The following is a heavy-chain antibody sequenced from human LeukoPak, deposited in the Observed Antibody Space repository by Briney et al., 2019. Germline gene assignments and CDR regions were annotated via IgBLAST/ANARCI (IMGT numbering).Heavy chain of an antibody. J-gene: IGHJ4*02. V-gene: IGHV1-18*04. CDR2: ISAYNGNT. D-gene: IGHD3-9*01. CDR1: GYTFTGYY. CDR3: ARAGYDILAGYPNDY. Sequence: ASVKVSCKASGYTFTGYYMHWVRQAPGQGLEWMGWISAYNGNTNYAQKLQGRVTMTTDTSPGTAYMELRSLRYDDTAVYYGARAGYDILAGYPNDYWGQGTLVTVSS.